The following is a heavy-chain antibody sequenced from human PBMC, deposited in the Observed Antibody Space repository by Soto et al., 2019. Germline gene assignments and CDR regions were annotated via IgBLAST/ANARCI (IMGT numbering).Heavy chain of an antibody. CDR2: IYDSGSS. J-gene: IGHJ4*02. Sequence: SETLSLTCPVSGASISSGDYFWSWIRQYPGKGLQWIGYIYDSGSSYYNPSLKSRVTMSVDTSKNQFSLKLSSVTAADTAVYYCAREKGYISGPKNFDYWGQGTLVTVSS. V-gene: IGHV4-30-4*01. CDR1: GASISSGDYF. D-gene: IGHD5-12*01. CDR3: AREKGYISGPKNFDY.